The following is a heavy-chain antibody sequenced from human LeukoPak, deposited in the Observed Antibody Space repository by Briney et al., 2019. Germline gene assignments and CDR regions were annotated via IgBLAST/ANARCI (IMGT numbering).Heavy chain of an antibody. Sequence: ASVKVSCKASGGTFSSYAISWVRQAPGQGLEWMGGIIPIFGTANYAQKFQGRVTITADESTSTAYMELSSLRSEDTAVYYCARCYGGNSDYFDYWGQGTLVTVSS. V-gene: IGHV1-69*01. CDR3: ARCYGGNSDYFDY. CDR2: IIPIFGTA. D-gene: IGHD4-23*01. J-gene: IGHJ4*02. CDR1: GGTFSSYA.